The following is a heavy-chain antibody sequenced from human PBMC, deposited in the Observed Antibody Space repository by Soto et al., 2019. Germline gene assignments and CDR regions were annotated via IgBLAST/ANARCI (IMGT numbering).Heavy chain of an antibody. CDR1: GGSFDGYY. D-gene: IGHD3-3*01. CDR3: ARGAASWIGNLF. V-gene: IGHV4-34*01. J-gene: IGHJ4*02. Sequence: SETLSLTCALYGGSFDGYYWSWIRQSPGKGLEWIGEIHHSGSTKYNPSLKSRVSLSVDTSTKQFSLKMTSMTAADRGVYYCARGAASWIGNLFGGQGPPVTV. CDR2: IHHSGST.